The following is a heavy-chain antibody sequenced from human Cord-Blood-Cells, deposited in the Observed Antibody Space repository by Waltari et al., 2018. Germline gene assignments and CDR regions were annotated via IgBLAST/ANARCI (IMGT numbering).Heavy chain of an antibody. CDR3: ARDRGGAFDI. CDR1: GFPFSSYS. J-gene: IGHJ3*02. D-gene: IGHD3-10*01. Sequence: EVQLVESGGGLVQPGGSLRLSCAASGFPFSSYSMNWVRQAPGKGLEWVSYISSSSSTIYYADSVKGRFTISRDNAKNSLYLQMNSLRAEDTAVYYCARDRGGAFDIWGQGTMVTVSS. CDR2: ISSSSSTI. V-gene: IGHV3-48*01.